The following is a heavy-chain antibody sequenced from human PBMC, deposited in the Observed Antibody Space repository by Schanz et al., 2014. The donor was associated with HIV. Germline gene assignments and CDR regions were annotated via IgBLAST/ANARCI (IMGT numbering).Heavy chain of an antibody. J-gene: IGHJ4*02. CDR2: IWYDGTNI. D-gene: IGHD3-3*01. CDR1: GFTFRNFG. Sequence: QEQLVESXXXXVQPGXXXXXXXXASGFTFRNFGMHWVRQAPGKGLEWVAVIWYDGTNIDYADSVKGRFTVSRDSSKNTVYLEMNSLRAEDTAVYYCARGNDFFXXXPDYWGQGTLVTVSS. CDR3: ARGNDFFXXXPDY. V-gene: IGHV3-33*01.